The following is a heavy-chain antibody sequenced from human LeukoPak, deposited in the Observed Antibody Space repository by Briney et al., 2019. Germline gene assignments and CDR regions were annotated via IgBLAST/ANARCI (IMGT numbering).Heavy chain of an antibody. Sequence: PSETLSLTCAVSGDSINSYYWNWFRQPAGKGLEWIGRLSASETTKYNPSLGGRISMSLDTSRNQFSLNLTSVTAADTAVYYCARATYSGDTSYVFDYWGQGTLVSVSS. CDR2: LSASETT. V-gene: IGHV4-4*07. J-gene: IGHJ4*02. CDR3: ARATYSGDTSYVFDY. D-gene: IGHD1-26*01. CDR1: GDSINSYY.